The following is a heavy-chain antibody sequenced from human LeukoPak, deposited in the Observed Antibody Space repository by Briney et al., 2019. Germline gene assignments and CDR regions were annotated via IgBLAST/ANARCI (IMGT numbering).Heavy chain of an antibody. CDR3: AKAPAAGQSRDY. CDR2: ISYSGGTT. CDR1: GFTFTSYA. J-gene: IGHJ4*02. Sequence: GGSLRLSCASSGFTFTSYAVSWVRQAPGKGLEWVSTISYSGGTTYHTDSVKGRFTISRDISKNTVYLQMNSLKAEDTAVYYCAKAPAAGQSRDYWGQGTLVTVSS. D-gene: IGHD6-13*01. V-gene: IGHV3-23*01.